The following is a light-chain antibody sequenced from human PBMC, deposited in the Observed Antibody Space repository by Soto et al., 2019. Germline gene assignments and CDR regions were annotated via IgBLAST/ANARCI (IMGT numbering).Light chain of an antibody. CDR1: TSDVGGYYY. CDR3: SSYTSSNTPVV. CDR2: EVS. Sequence: QSVLTQPASVSGSPGQSITISCAGITSDVGGYYYVSWYQHHPDKAPKLMIYEVSNRPSGVSNRFSGSKSGNTASLTISGLQADDEADYYCSSYTSSNTPVVFGGGTQLTVL. V-gene: IGLV2-14*01. J-gene: IGLJ2*01.